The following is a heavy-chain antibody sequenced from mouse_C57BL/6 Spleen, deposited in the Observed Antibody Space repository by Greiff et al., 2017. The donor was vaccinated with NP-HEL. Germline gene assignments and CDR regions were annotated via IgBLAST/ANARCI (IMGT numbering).Heavy chain of an antibody. CDR2: LYPGDGDT. Sequence: QVQLKQSGPELVKPGASVKISCKASGYAFSSSWMNWVKQRPGKGLVWIGRLYPGDGDTNYNGKFTGKATLTADKSSSTAYMQLSSLTSEDSAVYFCARSTSYDGVRRFAYWGQGTLVTVSA. D-gene: IGHD2-12*01. CDR1: GYAFSSSW. CDR3: ARSTSYDGVRRFAY. V-gene: IGHV1-82*01. J-gene: IGHJ3*01.